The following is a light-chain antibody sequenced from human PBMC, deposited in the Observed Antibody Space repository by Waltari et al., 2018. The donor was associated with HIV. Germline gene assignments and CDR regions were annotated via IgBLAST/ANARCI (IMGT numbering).Light chain of an antibody. Sequence: QSVLTQPPSASGTPGQRVTIPCSGSSSNHRTKSVSWYRQLPGTAPKLLIHTNNQRPSGVPDRFSGSKSGASASLAISGLQSEDEADYYCAAWDDSLKGWVFGGGTTLAVL. J-gene: IGLJ3*02. CDR3: AAWDDSLKGWV. CDR2: TNN. V-gene: IGLV1-44*01. CDR1: SSNHRTKS.